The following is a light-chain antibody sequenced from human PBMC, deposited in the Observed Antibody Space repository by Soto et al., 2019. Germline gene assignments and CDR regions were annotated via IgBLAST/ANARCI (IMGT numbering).Light chain of an antibody. Sequence: DIHITQSPSTLSASVGDRVTITCRASQSISSWLAWYQQKPGTAPKLLIYKASTLQSGVPSRFSGSGSGTEFTLTISSLQPDDFATYYCQQYSDNWTFGQGTKV. CDR2: KAS. CDR1: QSISSW. V-gene: IGKV1-5*03. J-gene: IGKJ1*01. CDR3: QQYSDNWT.